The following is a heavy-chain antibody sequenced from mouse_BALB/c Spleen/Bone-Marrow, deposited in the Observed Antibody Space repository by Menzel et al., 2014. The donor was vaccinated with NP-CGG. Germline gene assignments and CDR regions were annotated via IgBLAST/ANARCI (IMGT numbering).Heavy chain of an antibody. Sequence: VQVVESGAELVKPGASVKLSCKASGYTFTSYYMYWVKQRPGQGLEWIGEINPSNGGTNFNEKFKSKATLTVDKSSSTAYMQLSSLTSEDPAVYYCARSTMITYFDYWGQGTTLTVSS. CDR2: INPSNGGT. V-gene: IGHV1S81*02. D-gene: IGHD2-4*01. CDR3: ARSTMITYFDY. J-gene: IGHJ2*01. CDR1: GYTFTSYY.